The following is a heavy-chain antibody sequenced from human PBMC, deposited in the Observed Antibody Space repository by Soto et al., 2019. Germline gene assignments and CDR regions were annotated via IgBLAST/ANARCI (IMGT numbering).Heavy chain of an antibody. Sequence: GGSLRLSCVASGFTFSDYGIHWVRQAPGKGLEWVAVISYAGNDKYYAASVKGRFTISRDNSKNTLYLQMNSLRPEDTALYYCPKDHWAGYSGYGIHHDMDVGGQGTTVTVSS. CDR3: PKDHWAGYSGYGIHHDMDV. D-gene: IGHD5-12*01. V-gene: IGHV3-30*18. J-gene: IGHJ6*02. CDR2: ISYAGNDK. CDR1: GFTFSDYG.